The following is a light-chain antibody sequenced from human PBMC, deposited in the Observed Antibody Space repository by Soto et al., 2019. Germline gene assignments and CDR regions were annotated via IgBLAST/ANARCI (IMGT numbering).Light chain of an antibody. V-gene: IGKV3-15*01. J-gene: IGKJ2*01. CDR1: QSVSSN. CDR2: GAS. Sequence: EIVMTQSPATLSVSPGERATLSCRASQSVSSNLAWYQQKPGQAARLLIYGASTRATGIPARFSGSGSGTVFTLTISSLQSEDVAVYYCQQYNNWRNFGQVTKLEIK. CDR3: QQYNNWRN.